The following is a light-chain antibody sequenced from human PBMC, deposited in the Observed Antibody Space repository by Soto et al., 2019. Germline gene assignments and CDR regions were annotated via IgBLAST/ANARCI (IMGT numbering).Light chain of an antibody. J-gene: IGLJ1*01. V-gene: IGLV2-18*01. CDR3: SLYTSENTDV. CDR1: STDFGSYNR. Sequence: QSALTQPPSVSGSPGQSVTISFTGTSTDFGSYNRVSWYQQPPGTAPKLIIYEASNRPSGVPDRFSGSKSGNTASLTISGLQAADEADYYCSLYTSENTDVFGTGTKVTVL. CDR2: EAS.